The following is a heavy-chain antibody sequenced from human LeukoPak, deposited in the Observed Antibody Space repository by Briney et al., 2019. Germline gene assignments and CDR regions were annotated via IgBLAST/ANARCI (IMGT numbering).Heavy chain of an antibody. V-gene: IGHV1-18*01. CDR2: ISAYNGNT. CDR1: GYTFTSYG. Sequence: ASVKVSCKASGYTFTSYGISWVRQAPGQGLEWMGWISAYNGNTNYAQKLQGRVTMTTDKSTSTAYMELRSLRSDDTAVYYCARDSSSWYDDAFDIWGQGTMVTVSS. CDR3: ARDSSSWYDDAFDI. D-gene: IGHD6-13*01. J-gene: IGHJ3*02.